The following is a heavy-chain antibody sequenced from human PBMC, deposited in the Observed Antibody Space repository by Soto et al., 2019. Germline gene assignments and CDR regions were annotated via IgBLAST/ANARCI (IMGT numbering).Heavy chain of an antibody. CDR3: ARERTRDEGDAFDI. J-gene: IGHJ3*02. CDR1: GLTVSSNY. V-gene: IGHV3-53*02. CDR2: LYSGGST. D-gene: IGHD2-2*01. Sequence: EVQLVETGGGLIQPGGYLRLSCAASGLTVSSNYMNWVRQAPGKGLEWVSVLYSGGSTHYAGYVKGRFIISRDNSKNTVYLQMNSLRAEHTGVYYCARERTRDEGDAFDIWAHGTMGTVSS.